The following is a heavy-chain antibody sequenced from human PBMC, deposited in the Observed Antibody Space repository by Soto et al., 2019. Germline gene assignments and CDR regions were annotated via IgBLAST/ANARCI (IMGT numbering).Heavy chain of an antibody. V-gene: IGHV4-34*01. CDR3: AAWGPFFAFDS. Sequence: ETLSLTCAVYGGSFSGYYWSWIRHPPGKGLEWIGEINHSGSTNYNPSLKSRVTISVDTSKNQFSLKLNSVTAADTALYYCAAWGPFFAFDSWGQGTMVTISS. CDR1: GGSFSGYY. D-gene: IGHD3-16*01. CDR2: INHSGST. J-gene: IGHJ3*02.